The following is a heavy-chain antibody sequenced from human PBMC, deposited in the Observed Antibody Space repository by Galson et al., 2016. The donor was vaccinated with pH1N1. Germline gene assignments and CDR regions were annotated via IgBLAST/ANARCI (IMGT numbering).Heavy chain of an antibody. D-gene: IGHD3-3*01. CDR2: FSGSGSST. CDR1: GFTFSNYG. V-gene: IGHV3-21*06. Sequence: SLRLSCAASGFTFSNYGMSWVRQAPGKGLEWVSGFSGSGSSTYYADSVKGRFTISRDNVKNSVYLQMKTLRAEDTAVYYCVRDDYVSGSGYVAFDIWGPGTMVIVSS. J-gene: IGHJ3*02. CDR3: VRDDYVSGSGYVAFDI.